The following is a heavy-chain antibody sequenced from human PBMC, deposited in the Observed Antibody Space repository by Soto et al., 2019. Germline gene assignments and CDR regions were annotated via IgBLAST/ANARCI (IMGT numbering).Heavy chain of an antibody. CDR3: ARNLAAGDY. CDR2: LNPNGGST. CDR1: GYTFTNSY. V-gene: IGHV1-46*01. J-gene: IGHJ4*02. Sequence: QVQLVQSGAEVKKPGASVKVSCKASGYTFTNSYIHWVRQAPGQGLEWMALLNPNGGSTNYAQNCPGRVTVTRDTSTSTVYMELTSLTSEDTAVYYCARNLAAGDYWGQGTLVTVSS. D-gene: IGHD6-13*01.